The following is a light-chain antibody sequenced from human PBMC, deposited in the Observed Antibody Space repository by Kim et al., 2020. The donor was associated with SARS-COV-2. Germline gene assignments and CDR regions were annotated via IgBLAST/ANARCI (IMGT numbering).Light chain of an antibody. J-gene: IGLJ3*02. Sequence: QAVVSQEPSLTVSPGGTVTLTCASSTGAVTSGHYPNWFQQKPGQAPRALIYSISNKYSWTPARFSGSLLGGKAALTLSGVQPEDEADYYCRLCYGGVWVFGGGTQLNVL. CDR3: RLCYGGVWV. CDR2: SIS. CDR1: TGAVTSGHY. V-gene: IGLV7-43*01.